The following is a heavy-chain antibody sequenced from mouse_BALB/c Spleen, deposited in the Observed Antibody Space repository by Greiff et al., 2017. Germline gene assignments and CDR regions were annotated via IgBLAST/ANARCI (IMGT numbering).Heavy chain of an antibody. D-gene: IGHD2-14*01. CDR1: GFSLTSYG. Sequence: VHLVESGPSLVQPSQSLSITCTVSGFSLTSYGVHWVRQSPGKGLEWLGVIWRGGSTDYNAAFMSRLSITKDNSKSQVFFKMNSLQADDTAIYYCAKNLYRDDDGTVPYAMDYWGQGTSVTVSS. CDR3: AKNLYRDDDGTVPYAMDY. CDR2: IWRGGST. V-gene: IGHV2-5-1*01. J-gene: IGHJ4*01.